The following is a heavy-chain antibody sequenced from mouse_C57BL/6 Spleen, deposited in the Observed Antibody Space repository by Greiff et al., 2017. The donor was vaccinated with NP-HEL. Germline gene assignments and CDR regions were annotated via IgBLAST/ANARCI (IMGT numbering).Heavy chain of an antibody. Sequence: EVQVVESGPELVKPGASVKMSCKASGYTFTDYNMHWVKQSHGKSLEWIGYINPNNGGTSYNQKFKGKATLTVNKSSSTAYMELRSLTSEDSAVYYCARDYSNPYFDYWGQGTTLTVSS. J-gene: IGHJ2*01. V-gene: IGHV1-22*01. CDR1: GYTFTDYN. D-gene: IGHD2-5*01. CDR3: ARDYSNPYFDY. CDR2: INPNNGGT.